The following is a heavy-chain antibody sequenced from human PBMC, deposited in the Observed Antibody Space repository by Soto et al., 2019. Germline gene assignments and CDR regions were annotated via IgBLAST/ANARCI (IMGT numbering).Heavy chain of an antibody. CDR1: GFTFDDFA. CDR2: ISWNGGSV. V-gene: IGHV3-9*01. D-gene: IGHD6-25*01. CDR3: SKGGSASFIAPAGSDNWFAP. Sequence: EVQLVESGGGLVQPGRSLRLSCAASGFTFDDFAMYWVRQAPGKGLEWVAVISWNGGSVAYADSVKGRFTISRDNAENSLFLRMNSLRADDTALYYCSKGGSASFIAPAGSDNWFAPWGQGTLVTVSS. J-gene: IGHJ5*02.